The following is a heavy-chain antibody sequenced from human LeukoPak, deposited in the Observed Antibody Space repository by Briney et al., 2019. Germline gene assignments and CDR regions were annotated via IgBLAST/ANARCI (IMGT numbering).Heavy chain of an antibody. CDR3: ARALLRLGELSLPDV. CDR1: GYTFTSYG. CDR2: ISAYNGNT. Sequence: ASVKVSCKASGYTFTSYGISWVRQAPGQGLEWMGWISAYNGNTNYAQKLQGRVTMTTDTSTSTAYMELRSLRSDDTAVYYCARALLRLGELSLPDVWGKGTTVTVPS. J-gene: IGHJ6*04. V-gene: IGHV1-18*01. D-gene: IGHD3-16*02.